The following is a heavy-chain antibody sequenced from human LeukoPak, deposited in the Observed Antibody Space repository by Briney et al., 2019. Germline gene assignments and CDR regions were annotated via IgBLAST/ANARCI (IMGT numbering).Heavy chain of an antibody. J-gene: IGHJ4*02. CDR1: GGSISSYY. V-gene: IGHV4-4*07. CDR2: IYTSGST. D-gene: IGHD6-19*01. Sequence: SETLSLTCTVSGGSISSYYWSWIRQPAGKGLEWIGRIYTSGSTNYNPSLKSRVTMSVDTSKNQFSLKLSSVTAADTAVYYCARGLTVAGTFLSNTPPKGRYYFDYWGQGTLVTVSS. CDR3: ARGLTVAGTFLSNTPPKGRYYFDY.